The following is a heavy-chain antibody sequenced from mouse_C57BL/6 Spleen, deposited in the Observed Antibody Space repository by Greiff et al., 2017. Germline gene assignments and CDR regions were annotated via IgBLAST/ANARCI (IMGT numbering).Heavy chain of an antibody. CDR1: GFNIKDYY. CDR2: IDPEDGDT. D-gene: IGHD1-1*01. J-gene: IGHJ2*01. V-gene: IGHV14-1*01. CDR3: TKVYYGSSYFGY. Sequence: VQLQQSGAELVRPGASVKLSCTASGFNIKDYYMHWVKQRPEQGLEWIGRIDPEDGDTEYAPKFQGKATMTADTSSNTAYLQLSRLTSADTAVYYCTKVYYGSSYFGYWGQGTTLTVAS.